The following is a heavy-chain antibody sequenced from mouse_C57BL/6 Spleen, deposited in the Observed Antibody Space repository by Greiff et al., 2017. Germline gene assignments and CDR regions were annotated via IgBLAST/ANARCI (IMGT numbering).Heavy chain of an antibody. CDR2: IDPSDSYT. CDR1: GYTFTSYW. J-gene: IGHJ2*01. V-gene: IGHV1-69*01. CDR3: ARSWDHLDY. D-gene: IGHD4-1*01. Sequence: QVQLQQPGAELVMPGASVKLSCKASGYTFTSYWMHWVKQRPGQGLEWIGEIDPSDSYTNYNQKFKGKSTLTVDKSSSTAYMQLSSLTSEDSAVYYCARSWDHLDYWGQGTTLKVSS.